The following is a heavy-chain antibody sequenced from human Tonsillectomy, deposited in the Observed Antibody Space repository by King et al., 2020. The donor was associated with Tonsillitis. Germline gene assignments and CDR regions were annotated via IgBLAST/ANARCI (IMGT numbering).Heavy chain of an antibody. Sequence: VQLVQSWAEVKKPGSSVKVTCKASGGTFSNSGISWVRQAPGQGLEWMGEIIPIFGTANYAQRFQGRVTITADESTSTAYMELSSLRSEDTAVYYCARVDPEIVEVPVAIWGAFDIWGQGTLVTVSS. D-gene: IGHD2-2*02. CDR1: GGTFSNSG. J-gene: IGHJ3*02. V-gene: IGHV1-69*01. CDR2: IIPIFGTA. CDR3: ARVDPEIVEVPVAIWGAFDI.